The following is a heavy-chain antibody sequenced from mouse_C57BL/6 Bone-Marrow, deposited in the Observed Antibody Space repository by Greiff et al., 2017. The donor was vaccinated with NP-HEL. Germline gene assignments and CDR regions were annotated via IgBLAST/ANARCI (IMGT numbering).Heavy chain of an antibody. D-gene: IGHD1-1*01. Sequence: EVQVVESGGDLVKPGGSLKLSCAASGFTFSSYGMSWVRQTPGKRLEWVATISSGGSYTYYPDSVKGRFTISRDNAKNTLYLQMSSLKSEDTAMYYCARRNYGSSPFDYWGQGTTLTVSS. CDR1: GFTFSSYG. J-gene: IGHJ2*01. V-gene: IGHV5-6*01. CDR2: ISSGGSYT. CDR3: ARRNYGSSPFDY.